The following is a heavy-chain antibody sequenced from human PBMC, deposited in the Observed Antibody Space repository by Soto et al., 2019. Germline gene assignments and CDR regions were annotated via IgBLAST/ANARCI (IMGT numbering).Heavy chain of an antibody. D-gene: IGHD6-6*01. CDR1: GSTFTSYY. CDR3: ATVSSSQFDY. Sequence: ASVKVSCKTSGSTFTSYYIHWVRQAPGQGLEWMGFIYPSGGSTTYAQNFQGRLTMTRDTSTSTVYMELSSLRSDDTAVYHCATVSSSQFDYWGQGTLVTVSS. J-gene: IGHJ4*02. V-gene: IGHV1-46*01. CDR2: IYPSGGST.